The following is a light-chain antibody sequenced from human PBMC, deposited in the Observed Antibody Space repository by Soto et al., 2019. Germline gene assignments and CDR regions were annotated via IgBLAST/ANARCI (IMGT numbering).Light chain of an antibody. CDR2: VVT. J-gene: IGLJ1*01. Sequence: QSVLTQPASVSGSPGQSITISCTGTSSDIGSYTLVSWYQQHPGKVPKLMIYVVTKRPSGVSDRFSGSKSGNTASLTISGLQAEDEADYYCCSYAGSSTYVFGTGTQLTVL. CDR3: CSYAGSSTYV. V-gene: IGLV2-23*02. CDR1: SSDIGSYTL.